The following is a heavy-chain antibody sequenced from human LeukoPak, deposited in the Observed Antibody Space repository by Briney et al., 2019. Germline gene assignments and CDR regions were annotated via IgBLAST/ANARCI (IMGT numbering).Heavy chain of an antibody. V-gene: IGHV3-21*01. CDR2: IGSSSSYI. J-gene: IGHJ4*02. CDR3: ARIKGIAARQPFDY. CDR1: GFTFSSYS. D-gene: IGHD6-6*01. Sequence: GGSLRLSCAASGFTFSSYSMNWVRQAPGKGLEWVSSIGSSSSYIYYADSVKGRFTISRDNAKNSLYLQMNSLRAEDTAVYYCARIKGIAARQPFDYWGQGTLVTVSS.